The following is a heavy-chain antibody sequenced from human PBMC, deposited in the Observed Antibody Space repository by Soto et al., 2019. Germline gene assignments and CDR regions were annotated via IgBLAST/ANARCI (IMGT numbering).Heavy chain of an antibody. J-gene: IGHJ4*02. CDR1: GGTFSTYT. CDR2: ISPGIDIR. V-gene: IGHV1-69*12. D-gene: IGHD2-15*01. CDR3: AGGMCFGGSCYLDV. Sequence: QVQLVQYGAEVKKPGSSVKVSCKAFGGTFSTYTLYWVRQAPGQGLEWMGGISPGIDIRDYAQKLQGRVTITADESTSTAYMQLSTLISEDTALYYCAGGMCFGGSCYLDVWGQGTLVTVSS.